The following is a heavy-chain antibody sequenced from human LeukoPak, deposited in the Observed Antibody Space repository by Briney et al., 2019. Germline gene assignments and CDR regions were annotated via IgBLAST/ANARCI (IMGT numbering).Heavy chain of an antibody. J-gene: IGHJ5*02. CDR2: INHSGST. D-gene: IGHD2/OR15-2a*01. V-gene: IGHV4-34*01. CDR1: GGSFSGYY. Sequence: PSETLSLTCAVYGGSFSGYYWGWIRQPPGKGLEWIGEINHSGSTNYNPSLKSRVTISVDTSKNQFSLKLSSVTAADTAVYYCARDKYMDWFDPWGQGTLVTVSS. CDR3: ARDKYMDWFDP.